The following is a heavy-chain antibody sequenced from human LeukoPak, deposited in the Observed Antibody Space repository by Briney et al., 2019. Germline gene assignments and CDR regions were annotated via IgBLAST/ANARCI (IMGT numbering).Heavy chain of an antibody. V-gene: IGHV3-53*01. CDR3: ARELLWLGEAAGFDP. CDR2: IYSGGST. J-gene: IGHJ5*02. D-gene: IGHD3-10*01. Sequence: GGSLRLSCAASGFTVSSNYMSWVRQAPGKGLEWVSVIYSGGSTYYADSVKGRFTISRDNSKNTLYLQMNSLRAEDTAVYYCARELLWLGEAAGFDPWGQGTLVTVSS. CDR1: GFTVSSNY.